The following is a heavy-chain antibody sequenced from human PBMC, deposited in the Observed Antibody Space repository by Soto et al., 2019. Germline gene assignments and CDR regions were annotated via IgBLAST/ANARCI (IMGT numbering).Heavy chain of an antibody. Sequence: QVQLVESGGGLVKPGGSLRLSCAASGFILSDSYMSWIRQAPGKGLEWVSYIVGSTKYYADSVKGRFTISRDNAKNSLYLQMNSLRAEETAVYYCARGRGYCSGSSCYLGYYYYMDVWGKGTTVTVSS. CDR3: ARGRGYCSGSSCYLGYYYYMDV. CDR2: IVGSTK. D-gene: IGHD2-2*01. V-gene: IGHV3-11*01. J-gene: IGHJ6*03. CDR1: GFILSDSY.